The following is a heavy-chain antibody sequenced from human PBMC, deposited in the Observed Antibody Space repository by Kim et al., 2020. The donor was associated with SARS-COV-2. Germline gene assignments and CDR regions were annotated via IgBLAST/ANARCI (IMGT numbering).Heavy chain of an antibody. V-gene: IGHV1-2*02. D-gene: IGHD2-2*02. J-gene: IGHJ6*02. CDR1: GYTFTGYY. CDR2: INPNSGGT. Sequence: ASVKVSCKASGYTFTGYYMHWVRQAPGQGLEWMGWINPNSGGTNYAQKFQGRVTMTRDTSISTAYMELSRLRSDDTAVYYCARDIVVVPAAIPQYYYYYGMDVWGQGTTVTVSS. CDR3: ARDIVVVPAAIPQYYYYYGMDV.